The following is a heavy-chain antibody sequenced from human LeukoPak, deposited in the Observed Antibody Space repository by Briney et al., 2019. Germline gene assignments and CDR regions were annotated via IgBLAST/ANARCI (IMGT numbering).Heavy chain of an antibody. V-gene: IGHV4-34*01. CDR2: INHRGSA. D-gene: IGHD2-15*01. Sequence: SETLSLTCAVYGRSFSGYYWSWVRQPPGKGLEWIGEINHRGSANYNPSLKSRVTISIDTSKNQFSLKVTSVTAADTAVYYCARTSDRYCSGGSCYLAFWGQGTLVTVSS. CDR1: GRSFSGYY. J-gene: IGHJ4*02. CDR3: ARTSDRYCSGGSCYLAF.